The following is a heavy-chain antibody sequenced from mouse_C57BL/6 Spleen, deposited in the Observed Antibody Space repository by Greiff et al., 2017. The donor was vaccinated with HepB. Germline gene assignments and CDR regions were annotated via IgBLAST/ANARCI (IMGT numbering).Heavy chain of an antibody. Sequence: GGGLVQPKGSLKLSCAASGFCFNTYAMTWVRQAPGKGLEWVARIRSKSNNYATYYADSVKDRFTISRDDSESMLYLQMNNLKTEDTAMYYCVRTGTDYFDYWGQGTTLTVSS. CDR1: GFCFNTYA. J-gene: IGHJ2*01. CDR2: IRSKSNNYAT. CDR3: VRTGTDYFDY. V-gene: IGHV10-1*01. D-gene: IGHD4-1*01.